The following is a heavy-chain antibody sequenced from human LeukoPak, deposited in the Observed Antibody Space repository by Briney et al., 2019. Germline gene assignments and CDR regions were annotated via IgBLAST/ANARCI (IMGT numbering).Heavy chain of an antibody. Sequence: PSETLSLTCTVSGGSISSYYWSWIRQPPGKGLEWMGYIYDSGSTNYNPSLKSRVTISVDTSNNQFSLKLSSVTAADTAVYYCARITGTTWGLDYWGQGTLVTVSS. D-gene: IGHD1-20*01. V-gene: IGHV4-59*01. CDR2: IYDSGST. CDR3: ARITGTTWGLDY. J-gene: IGHJ4*02. CDR1: GGSISSYY.